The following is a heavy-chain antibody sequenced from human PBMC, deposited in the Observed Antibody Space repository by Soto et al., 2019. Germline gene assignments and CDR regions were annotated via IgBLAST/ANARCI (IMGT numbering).Heavy chain of an antibody. Sequence: SVKVSCKASGGSFNTNTFNWVRQAPGLGLEWMGGIIPIFGTANYAQKFQGRVTITADESTSTAYMELSSLRSEDTAVYYCAVAGNPDGSGLWDYYYYYGMDVWGQGTTVTVSS. J-gene: IGHJ6*02. D-gene: IGHD6-19*01. V-gene: IGHV1-69*13. CDR2: IIPIFGTA. CDR3: AVAGNPDGSGLWDYYYYYGMDV. CDR1: GGSFNTNT.